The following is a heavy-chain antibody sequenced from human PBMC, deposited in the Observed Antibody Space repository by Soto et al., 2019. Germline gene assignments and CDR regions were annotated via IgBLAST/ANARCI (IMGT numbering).Heavy chain of an antibody. CDR1: GGSISSGGYY. V-gene: IGHV4-31*03. CDR2: IYYSGST. Sequence: QVQLQESGPGLVKPSQTLSLTCTVSGGSISSGGYYWSWIRQHPGKGLEWIGYIYYSGSTYYNPPLKSRVTXPXDXXKNPFSLKLSSVTAADTAVYYCARDLREATIGFDPWGQGTLVTVSS. CDR3: ARDLREATIGFDP. J-gene: IGHJ5*02. D-gene: IGHD5-12*01.